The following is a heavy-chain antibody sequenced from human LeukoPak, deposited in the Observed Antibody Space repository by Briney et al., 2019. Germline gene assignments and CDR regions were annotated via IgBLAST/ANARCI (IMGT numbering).Heavy chain of an antibody. CDR3: ATLTERENYHYTANL. D-gene: IGHD3-16*02. J-gene: IGHJ4*02. Sequence: GGSLRLSCAASGFTFSSYWMHWVRQAPGKGLVWVSRINSDGSSTNYADSVKGRFTISRDNAKNTLYLQMNSLRAEDTAVYYCATLTERENYHYTANLWGQGTLVIVS. CDR2: INSDGSST. V-gene: IGHV3-74*01. CDR1: GFTFSSYW.